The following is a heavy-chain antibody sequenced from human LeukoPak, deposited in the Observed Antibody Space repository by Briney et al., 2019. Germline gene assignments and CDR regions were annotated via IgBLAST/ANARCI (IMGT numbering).Heavy chain of an antibody. D-gene: IGHD4-17*01. J-gene: IGHJ4*02. CDR3: ARVDVYGAGY. Sequence: SETLSLTCTVSGGSISSYYWSWIRQPPGKGLEWIGYIYYSGSTNYNPSLKSRVTISVDTSKNQFSLKLSSVTAADTAVYYCARVDVYGAGYWGQGTLVTVSS. CDR2: IYYSGST. CDR1: GGSISSYY. V-gene: IGHV4-59*08.